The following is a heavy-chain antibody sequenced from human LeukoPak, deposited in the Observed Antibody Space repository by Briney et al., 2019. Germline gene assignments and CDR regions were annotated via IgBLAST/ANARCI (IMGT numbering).Heavy chain of an antibody. CDR1: GFTFSDHY. CDR3: ASRPYYYDSSGYGAFDI. V-gene: IGHV4-31*02. J-gene: IGHJ3*02. CDR2: IYYSGST. D-gene: IGHD3-22*01. Sequence: LRLSCAASGFTFSDHYMDWVRQAPGKGLEWIGYIYYSGSTYYNPSLKSRVTISVDTSKNQFSLKLSSVTAADTAVYYCASRPYYYDSSGYGAFDIWGQGTMVTVSS.